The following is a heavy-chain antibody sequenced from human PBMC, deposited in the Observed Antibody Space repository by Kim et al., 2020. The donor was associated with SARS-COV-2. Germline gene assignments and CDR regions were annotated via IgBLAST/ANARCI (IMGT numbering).Heavy chain of an antibody. J-gene: IGHJ4*02. V-gene: IGHV1-46*01. D-gene: IGHD6-19*01. CDR1: GYSFTSYY. CDR2: INPSGGST. CDR3: ARGTYSSALYVGYFDY. Sequence: ASVKVSCKASGYSFTSYYLHWLRQTPGQGLEWVGVINPSGGSTTYAQKFQDRVTMTRDTSTNTVYTEMSSLRSEDTAVYYCARGTYSSALYVGYFDYWGQGTLVTVSS.